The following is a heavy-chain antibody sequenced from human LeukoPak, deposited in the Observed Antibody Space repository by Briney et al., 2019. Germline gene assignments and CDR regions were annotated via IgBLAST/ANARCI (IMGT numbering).Heavy chain of an antibody. V-gene: IGHV4-59*01. CDR2: IYYSGST. J-gene: IGHJ5*02. CDR3: ARGMASMVRGVIILWFDP. Sequence: SETLSLTCTVSGGSISNYYWSWIRQPPGKGLEWIGYIYYSGSTKYNPSLKSRVTISLDTSKNQFSLQLTSVTAADTAVYYCARGMASMVRGVIILWFDPWGQGTLITVSS. D-gene: IGHD3-10*01. CDR1: GGSISNYY.